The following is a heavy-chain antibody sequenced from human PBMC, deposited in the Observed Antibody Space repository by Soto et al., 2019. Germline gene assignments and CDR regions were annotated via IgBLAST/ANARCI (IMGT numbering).Heavy chain of an antibody. CDR2: IKQDGGEK. V-gene: IGHV3-7*03. J-gene: IGHJ5*02. CDR1: GFTHINYW. CDR3: ARTKANKWFDP. D-gene: IGHD1-26*01. Sequence: GGSLRLSCADSGFTHINYWMSWVRQAPGKGLESVANIKQDGGEKYYVDCVKGRFTISRDYAKNSLYLQMNSLSAEDTAVYYCARTKANKWFDPWGQGTLVAVS.